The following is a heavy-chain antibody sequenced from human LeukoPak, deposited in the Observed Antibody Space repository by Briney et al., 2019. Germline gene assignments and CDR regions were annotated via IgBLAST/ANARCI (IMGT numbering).Heavy chain of an antibody. Sequence: GGSLTLFCAASGFTFSSYSMNWVRQAPGKGLEWVSYISSSGTTIYYADSVKGRFTISRDNAKNSLYLQMNSLRDEDTAVYYCARGDYFDYWGEGTLVSVPS. J-gene: IGHJ4*02. CDR2: ISSSGTTI. CDR3: ARGDYFDY. CDR1: GFTFSSYS. V-gene: IGHV3-48*02.